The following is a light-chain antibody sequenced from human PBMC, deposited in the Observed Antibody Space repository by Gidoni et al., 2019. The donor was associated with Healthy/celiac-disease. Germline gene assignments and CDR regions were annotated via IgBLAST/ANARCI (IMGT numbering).Light chain of an antibody. CDR3: SSYRSSSTLEV. CDR1: SSDVGGYNY. Sequence: SALTQPASVSGSPGQSITISCTGTSSDVGGYNYVSWYQQHPGKAPKLMIYEVSNRPSGVSNRFSGSKSGNTASLTISGLQAEDEADYYCSSYRSSSTLEVFGGGTKLTVL. V-gene: IGLV2-14*01. J-gene: IGLJ3*02. CDR2: EVS.